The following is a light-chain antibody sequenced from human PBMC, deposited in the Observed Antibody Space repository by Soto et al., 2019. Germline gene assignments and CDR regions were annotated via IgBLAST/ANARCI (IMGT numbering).Light chain of an antibody. J-gene: IGLJ2*01. CDR3: CSYAGTYIPL. CDR2: DFS. Sequence: QSALTQPRSVSGSPGQSVTISCTGTSSDVGAYNFVSWYQHNPGKAPKLMIFDFSARPSGVPDRFSGSKSANTASLTISGLQTEDEADYYCCSYAGTYIPLFGGGTKLTVL. CDR1: SSDVGAYNF. V-gene: IGLV2-11*01.